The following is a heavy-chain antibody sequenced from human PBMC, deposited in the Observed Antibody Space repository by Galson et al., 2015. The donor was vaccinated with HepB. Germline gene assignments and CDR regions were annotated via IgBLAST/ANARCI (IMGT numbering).Heavy chain of an antibody. V-gene: IGHV1-69*13. J-gene: IGHJ2*01. D-gene: IGHD2-8*02. CDR3: ARAAPTGGSGEWYFDL. Sequence: SVKVSCKASGGTFSSYAISWVRQAPGQGLEWMGGIIPIFGTANYAQKFQGRVTITADESTSTAYMELSSLRSEDTAVYYCARAAPTGGSGEWYFDLWGRGTLVTVSS. CDR1: GGTFSSYA. CDR2: IIPIFGTA.